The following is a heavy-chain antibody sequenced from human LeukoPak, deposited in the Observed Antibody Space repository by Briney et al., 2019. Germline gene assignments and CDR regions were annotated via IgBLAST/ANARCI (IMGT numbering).Heavy chain of an antibody. J-gene: IGHJ4*02. V-gene: IGHV1-46*01. Sequence: ASVKVSCKASGYTFTSYYMHWVRQAPGQGLEWMGGIIPIFGTANYAQKFQGRVTMTRDTSTSTVYMELSSLRSEDTAVYYCARAYDFPDYWGQGTLVTVSS. CDR1: GYTFTSYY. D-gene: IGHD3-3*01. CDR2: IIPIFGTA. CDR3: ARAYDFPDY.